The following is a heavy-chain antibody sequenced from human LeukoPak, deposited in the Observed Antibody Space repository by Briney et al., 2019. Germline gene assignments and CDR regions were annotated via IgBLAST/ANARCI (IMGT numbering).Heavy chain of an antibody. J-gene: IGHJ3*02. CDR3: ARDKREPRYAFDI. D-gene: IGHD1-26*01. Sequence: SGTLFLTCAVSGGPISSSNWWSWIRQPPGKGLEWIGEIYHSGSTNYNPSLKSRVTISVDKSKTQFSLKLSSVTAADTAVYYCARDKREPRYAFDIWGQGTMVTVSS. CDR2: IYHSGST. V-gene: IGHV4-4*02. CDR1: GGPISSSNW.